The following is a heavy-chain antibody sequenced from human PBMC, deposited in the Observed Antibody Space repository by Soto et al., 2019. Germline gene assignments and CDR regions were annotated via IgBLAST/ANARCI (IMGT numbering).Heavy chain of an antibody. CDR3: ARRQGVDSGANY. Sequence: SETLSLTCTVSGGSISSSTYYWGWMRQPPGKGLEWIASFFISGNTYYNPSLKSRVTISVDTSKNQFSLKLSSVTAADTPVYFCARRQGVDSGANYWGQG. V-gene: IGHV4-39*01. D-gene: IGHD6-25*01. CDR2: FFISGNT. CDR1: GGSISSSTYY. J-gene: IGHJ4*02.